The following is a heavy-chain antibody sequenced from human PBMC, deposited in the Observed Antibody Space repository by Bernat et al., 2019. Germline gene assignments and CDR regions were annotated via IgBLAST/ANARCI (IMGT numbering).Heavy chain of an antibody. V-gene: IGHV1-18*04. J-gene: IGHJ4*02. CDR3: ARDSLVESIAARPYDFDY. Sequence: QVQLVQSGAEVKKPGASVKVSCKASGYTFTSYGISWVRQAPGQGLEWMGWISAYNGNTNYAQKLQGRVNMTTDTSTRTAYMEMRRLRSDDTAVYYCARDSLVESIAARPYDFDYWGQGTLVTVSS. CDR2: ISAYNGNT. D-gene: IGHD6-6*01. CDR1: GYTFTSYG.